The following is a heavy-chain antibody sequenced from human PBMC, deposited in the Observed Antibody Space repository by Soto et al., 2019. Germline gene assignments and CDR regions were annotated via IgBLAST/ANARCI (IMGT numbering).Heavy chain of an antibody. CDR3: ARARSPDTAYCYGMDV. V-gene: IGHV4-59*01. Sequence: QVQLQESGPGLVKPSETLSLTCTVSGGSISSYYWMWIRQTPGAGLQWIGFIYYSGTTNYNPSLKSRVTISGDPSKNQFSLRLSSVTTADTAVYYCARARSPDTAYCYGMDVWGQGTTVTVS. CDR1: GGSISSYY. D-gene: IGHD5-18*01. J-gene: IGHJ6*02. CDR2: IYYSGTT.